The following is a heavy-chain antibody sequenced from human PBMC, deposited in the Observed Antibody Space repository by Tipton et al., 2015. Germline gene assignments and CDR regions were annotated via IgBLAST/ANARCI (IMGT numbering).Heavy chain of an antibody. Sequence: TLSLTCTVSGGSVSSGSYYWSWIRQPPGKELEWIGYIQYSGSTNYNPSLKSRVTISVDTSKTQFSLKMSSETASDTAVYYCARARGRHGGLFHSWGQGILVTVSS. J-gene: IGHJ4*02. D-gene: IGHD4-23*01. V-gene: IGHV4-61*01. CDR1: GGSVSSGSYY. CDR2: IQYSGST. CDR3: ARARGRHGGLFHS.